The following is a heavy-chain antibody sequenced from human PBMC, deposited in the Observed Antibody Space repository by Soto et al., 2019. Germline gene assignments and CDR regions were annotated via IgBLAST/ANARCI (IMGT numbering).Heavy chain of an antibody. Sequence: QVQLQESGPGLVKPSQTLSLTCTVSGGSISSGGYYWSWIRQHPGKGLEWIGYIYYSGSTYYNPSLKSRGTXXVXTXXNQFSLKLSHVTDADTAVYYCARDGMSDYQHWFDPWGQGTLVTVSS. CDR3: ARDGMSDYQHWFDP. V-gene: IGHV4-31*03. CDR2: IYYSGST. CDR1: GGSISSGGYY. D-gene: IGHD4-17*01. J-gene: IGHJ5*02.